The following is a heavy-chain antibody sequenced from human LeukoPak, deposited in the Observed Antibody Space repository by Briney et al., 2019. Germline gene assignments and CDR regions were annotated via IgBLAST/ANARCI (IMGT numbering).Heavy chain of an antibody. Sequence: PGGSLRLSCAASGFSFSTYGMNWVRQAPGKGLDWVAFIWYGGSNKYYADSLKGRFTISRDNSKNTLYLQMNSLRVEDTAVYYCVKDGPQYCSSANCLGGYWGQGTVVTVSS. J-gene: IGHJ4*02. D-gene: IGHD2-2*01. V-gene: IGHV3-30*02. CDR3: VKDGPQYCSSANCLGGY. CDR1: GFSFSTYG. CDR2: IWYGGSNK.